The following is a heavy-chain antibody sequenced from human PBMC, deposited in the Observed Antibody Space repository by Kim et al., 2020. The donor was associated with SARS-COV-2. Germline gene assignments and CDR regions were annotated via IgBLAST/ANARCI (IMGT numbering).Heavy chain of an antibody. V-gene: IGHV3-7*03. Sequence: GGSLRLSCAASGFTFSSYWMSWVRQAPGKGLEWVANIMQDGSAKYYVDSVKGRFTISRDNAKNSLYLQMNSLRAEDTAVYYCVAEYSSSSGGFDSWGQGTLVTVSS. CDR2: IMQDGSAK. CDR1: GFTFSSYW. J-gene: IGHJ4*02. CDR3: VAEYSSSSGGFDS. D-gene: IGHD6-6*01.